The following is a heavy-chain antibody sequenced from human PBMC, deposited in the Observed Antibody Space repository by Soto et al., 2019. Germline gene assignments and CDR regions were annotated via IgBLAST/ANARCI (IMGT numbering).Heavy chain of an antibody. D-gene: IGHD4-17*01. J-gene: IGHJ4*02. V-gene: IGHV3-64*01. CDR1: GFTFSSYA. Sequence: GGSLRLSCAASGFTFSSYAMHWVRQAPGKGLEYVSAISSNGGSTYYANSVKGRFTISRDNSKNTLYLQMGSLRAEDMAVYYCARVSVVHDYGDYVGYFDYWGQGTLVTVSS. CDR3: ARVSVVHDYGDYVGYFDY. CDR2: ISSNGGST.